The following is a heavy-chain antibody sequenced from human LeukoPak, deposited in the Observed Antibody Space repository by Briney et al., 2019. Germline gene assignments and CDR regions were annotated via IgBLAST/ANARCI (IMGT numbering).Heavy chain of an antibody. V-gene: IGHV4-39*07. J-gene: IGHJ6*03. Sequence: PSETLSLTCTVSGDSVSSSNYYWAWIRQPPGKGLEWIGNIYYSGSTYYNPSLKSRVTISVDTSKNQFSLKLSSVTAADTAVYYCARPDPTNWNMDVWGKGTTVTVSS. CDR1: GDSVSSSNYY. CDR2: IYYSGST. D-gene: IGHD1-20*01. CDR3: ARPDPTNWNMDV.